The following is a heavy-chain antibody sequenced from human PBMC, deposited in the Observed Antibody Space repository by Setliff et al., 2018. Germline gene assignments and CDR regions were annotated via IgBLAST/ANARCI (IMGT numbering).Heavy chain of an antibody. J-gene: IGHJ5*02. CDR3: AGENADYARSFDP. V-gene: IGHV4-4*07. Sequence: PSETLSLTCTVSGGSINNYFWTWIRQPAGKGLEWIGRLYTSGISNYNPSLKSRVTMSVDTSKNQFSLNLTSVTAADTAVYYCAGENADYARSFDPWGQGTLVTVSS. D-gene: IGHD3-16*01. CDR1: GGSINNYF. CDR2: LYTSGIS.